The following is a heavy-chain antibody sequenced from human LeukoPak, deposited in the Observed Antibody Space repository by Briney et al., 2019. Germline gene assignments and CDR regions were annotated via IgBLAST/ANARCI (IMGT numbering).Heavy chain of an antibody. Sequence: SETLSLTCAVYGGSFSGYYWSWIRQPPGKGLEWIGEINHSGSTNYNPSLKSRVTISVDTSKNQFSLKLSSVTAADTAVYYCARGNPIDIAAAGTDYNWFDPWGQGTLVTVSS. J-gene: IGHJ5*02. D-gene: IGHD6-13*01. CDR1: GGSFSGYY. CDR3: ARGNPIDIAAAGTDYNWFDP. CDR2: INHSGST. V-gene: IGHV4-34*01.